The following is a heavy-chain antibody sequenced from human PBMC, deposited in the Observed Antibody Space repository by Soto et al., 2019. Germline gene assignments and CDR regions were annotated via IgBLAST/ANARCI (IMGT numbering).Heavy chain of an antibody. V-gene: IGHV1-18*01. Sequence: ASVKVSCKTSGYIFTNYGVAWVRQAPGQGLELVAWISGYNGYPKHTQKFQGRVTVTTDTTTRTGYMELRNLRSDDTAVYYCARASAGALYGFWGQGTLVTVSS. CDR1: GYIFTNYG. CDR3: ARASAGALYGF. J-gene: IGHJ4*02. D-gene: IGHD3-10*01. CDR2: ISGYNGYP.